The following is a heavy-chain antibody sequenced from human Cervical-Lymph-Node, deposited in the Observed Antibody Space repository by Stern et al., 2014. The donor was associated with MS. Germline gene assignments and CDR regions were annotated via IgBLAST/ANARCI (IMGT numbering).Heavy chain of an antibody. CDR2: IDPDNSDT. CDR1: GYSFTDYW. V-gene: IGHV5-51*01. Sequence: EDQLVESGAEVKKPGESLKISCRTSGYSFTDYWVAWVRLVPGKGLEWVGIIDPDNSDTRYSPAFQGQVTMSADTSTSIAYLQWSSLRASDTAIYYCARQLELRGWFDPWGPGTLVTVSS. CDR3: ARQLELRGWFDP. D-gene: IGHD1-7*01. J-gene: IGHJ5*02.